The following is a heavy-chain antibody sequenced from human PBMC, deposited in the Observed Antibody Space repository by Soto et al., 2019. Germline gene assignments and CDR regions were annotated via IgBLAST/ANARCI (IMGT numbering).Heavy chain of an antibody. D-gene: IGHD2-8*02. Sequence: PGESLKISCQASGYSFSNFWIAWVRQMPGEGLEGLGIIYPDDSDTRYSPSFLGQVTISADKSIKTTYLQWSSLKASDTAIYFCASSVLVTSTMNYFDLWGQGTMVTVPS. V-gene: IGHV5-51*01. CDR1: GYSFSNFW. CDR2: IYPDDSDT. CDR3: ASSVLVTSTMNYFDL. J-gene: IGHJ4*02.